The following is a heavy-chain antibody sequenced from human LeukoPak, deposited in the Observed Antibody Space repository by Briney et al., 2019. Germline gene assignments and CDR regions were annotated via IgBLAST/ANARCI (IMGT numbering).Heavy chain of an antibody. J-gene: IGHJ4*02. CDR3: AKAYYYDSSGCLDY. Sequence: GRSLRLSCAASGFTFDDYAMHWVRQAPGKGLEWVSGISWNSGSIGYADSVKGRFTISRDNAKNSLYLQMNSLRAEDTALYYCAKAYYYDSSGCLDYWGQGTLVTVSS. D-gene: IGHD3-22*01. CDR2: ISWNSGSI. V-gene: IGHV3-9*01. CDR1: GFTFDDYA.